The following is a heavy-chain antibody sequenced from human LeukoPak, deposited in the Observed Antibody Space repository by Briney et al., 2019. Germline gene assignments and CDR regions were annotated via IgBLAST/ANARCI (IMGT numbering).Heavy chain of an antibody. D-gene: IGHD5-12*01. J-gene: IGHJ3*02. CDR3: TRVSGYNAFDI. CDR1: GFTFSSYW. V-gene: IGHV3-7*01. CDR2: IKEDGTAK. Sequence: GGSLRLSCAASGFTFSSYWMSWVRQAPGKGLEWVGNIKEDGTAKNYVVSVRGRFTISRDNAKNSLYLQMNSLRGEDTAVYYCTRVSGYNAFDIWGQGTMVTVSS.